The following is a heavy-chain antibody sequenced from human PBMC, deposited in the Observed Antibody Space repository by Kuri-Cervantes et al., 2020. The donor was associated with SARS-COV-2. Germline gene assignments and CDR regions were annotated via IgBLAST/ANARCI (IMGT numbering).Heavy chain of an antibody. Sequence: GSLRLSCAVYGGSFSGYYWSWIRQPPGKGLEWIGEINHSGSTNYYPSLKSRVTISVDTSKNQFSLKLSSVTAADTAVYYCAGGYYYDSSGPVLRYYFDYWGQGTLVTVSS. J-gene: IGHJ4*02. CDR3: AGGYYYDSSGPVLRYYFDY. D-gene: IGHD3-22*01. V-gene: IGHV4-34*01. CDR1: GGSFSGYY. CDR2: INHSGST.